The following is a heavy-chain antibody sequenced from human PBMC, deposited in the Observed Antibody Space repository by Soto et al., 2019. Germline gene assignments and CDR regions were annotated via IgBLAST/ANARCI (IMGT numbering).Heavy chain of an antibody. Sequence: QVQLQESGPGLVKPSQTLSLTCTVSGGSISSGGYYWSWIRQHPGKGLEWIGYIYYSGSTYYNPSLKSRVXTSEDXXKNQFSLKLSSVTAADTAVYYCARHCSSTSCYIDYWGQGTLVTVSS. CDR1: GGSISSGGYY. CDR2: IYYSGST. V-gene: IGHV4-31*03. CDR3: ARHCSSTSCYIDY. D-gene: IGHD2-2*02. J-gene: IGHJ4*02.